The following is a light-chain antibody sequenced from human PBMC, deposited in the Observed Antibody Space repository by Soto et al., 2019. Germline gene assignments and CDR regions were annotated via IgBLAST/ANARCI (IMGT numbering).Light chain of an antibody. CDR3: SSDTSSSTYV. Sequence: QSALTQPASVSGSPGRSITISCTGTSSDVGGYNYVSWYQQHPGKAPKLMIYEVSNRPSGVSNRFSGSKSGNTASLTISGLQAEDEADYYCSSDTSSSTYVFGTGTKVTVL. V-gene: IGLV2-14*01. J-gene: IGLJ1*01. CDR1: SSDVGGYNY. CDR2: EVS.